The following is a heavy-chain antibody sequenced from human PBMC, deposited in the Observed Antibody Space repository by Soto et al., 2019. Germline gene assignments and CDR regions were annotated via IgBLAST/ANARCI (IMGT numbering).Heavy chain of an antibody. Sequence: SETLSLTCSVSAVPGGSITSSNWWSWLRQPPGTGLELIGYIYYSGSTYYNPSLKSRVTISVDTSKNQFSLKLSSVTAADTAVYYCARDRECSGGTCYNYFDYWGQGTLVTVSS. D-gene: IGHD2-15*01. CDR3: ARDRECSGGTCYNYFDY. CDR2: IYYSGST. V-gene: IGHV4-4*02. CDR1: AVPGGSITSSNW. J-gene: IGHJ4*02.